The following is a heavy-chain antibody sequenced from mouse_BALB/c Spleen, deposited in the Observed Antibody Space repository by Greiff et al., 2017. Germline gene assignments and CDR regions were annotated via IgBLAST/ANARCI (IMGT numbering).Heavy chain of an antibody. CDR1: GYTFTSYV. J-gene: IGHJ3*01. CDR3: ARGTARGHVGFAY. V-gene: IGHV1-14*01. CDR2: INPYNDGT. Sequence: EVQLQQSGPELVKPGASVKMSCKASGYTFTSYVMHWVKQKPGQGLEWIGYINPYNDGTKYNEKFKGKATLTSDKSSSTAYMELSSLTSEDSAVYYCARGTARGHVGFAYWGQGTLVTVSA. D-gene: IGHD3-2*01.